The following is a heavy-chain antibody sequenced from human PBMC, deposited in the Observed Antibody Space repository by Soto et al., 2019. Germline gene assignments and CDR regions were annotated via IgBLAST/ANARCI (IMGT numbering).Heavy chain of an antibody. D-gene: IGHD4-17*01. V-gene: IGHV4-39*01. CDR1: GGSVTNSSYY. J-gene: IGHJ4*02. Sequence: PSETLSLTCTVSGGSVTNSSYYWGWIRQSPGKGLEWIGSVYYGGRGYSKSSVKSRVTISVDTSKNRFSLSLNSVTASDTAVYFCVSQRTTVPTQAYFDYWGPGALVTVSS. CDR2: VYYGGRG. CDR3: VSQRTTVPTQAYFDY.